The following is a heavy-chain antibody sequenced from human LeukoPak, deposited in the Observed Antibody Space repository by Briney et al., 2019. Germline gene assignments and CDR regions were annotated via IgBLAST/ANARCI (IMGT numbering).Heavy chain of an antibody. CDR1: GNDFSDFY. CDR3: VTTSVTHTRDP. V-gene: IGHV1-2*02. D-gene: IGHD5/OR15-5a*01. Sequence: GASVTVSFKASGNDFSDFYFNWVRQAPGRGLEWVGWINPHSRATHYAQRFRGRVTMEASITTAYMELSSLTSDDTAIYYCVTTSVTHTRDPWGQGTLVTVSS. J-gene: IGHJ5*02. CDR2: INPHSRAT.